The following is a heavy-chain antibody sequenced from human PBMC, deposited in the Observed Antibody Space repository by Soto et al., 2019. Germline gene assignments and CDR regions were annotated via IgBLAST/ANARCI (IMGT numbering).Heavy chain of an antibody. V-gene: IGHV3-53*05. CDR1: GLSVSSNY. J-gene: IGHJ4*02. CDR2: IFGDAST. Sequence: GGSLRLSCSVSGLSVSSNYMSWVRQAPGKGLEWVSVIFGDASTYYADSVKGRFTISRDNAKNTLFLQMNSLRVEDTAVYYCAPSARPDNWGRGTLVTVSS. CDR3: APSARPDN.